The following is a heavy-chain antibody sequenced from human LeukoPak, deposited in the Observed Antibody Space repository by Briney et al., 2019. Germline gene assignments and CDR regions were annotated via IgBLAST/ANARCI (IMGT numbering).Heavy chain of an antibody. D-gene: IGHD3-10*01. CDR2: IRGKTYGGTT. CDR3: TIDPWYRGDC. V-gene: IGHV3-49*04. Sequence: GRSLRLSCTASGFTFGDYAVSWVRQAPGKGLEWVGFIRGKTYGGTTEYAASVKGRWTISRDDSKSIAYLQMNSLKTEDTAVYYCTIDPWYRGDCWGQGTLVTVSS. J-gene: IGHJ4*02. CDR1: GFTFGDYA.